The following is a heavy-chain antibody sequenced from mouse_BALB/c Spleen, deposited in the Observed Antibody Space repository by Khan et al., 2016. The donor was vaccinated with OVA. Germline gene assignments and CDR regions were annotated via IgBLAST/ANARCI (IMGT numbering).Heavy chain of an antibody. CDR3: TRTYRSDFDY. CDR2: INPHIGET. D-gene: IGHD1-1*01. V-gene: IGHV1-20*02. CDR1: GYSFTGYF. Sequence: MQLEESGPELVKPGASVKISCKASGYSFTGYFMNWVLQSHGKSLEWIGRINPHIGETHYTQHFKGQATFTVDESSNTAYMELRILASEDCAGYYCTRTYRSDFDYWGQGTTLTVSS. J-gene: IGHJ2*01.